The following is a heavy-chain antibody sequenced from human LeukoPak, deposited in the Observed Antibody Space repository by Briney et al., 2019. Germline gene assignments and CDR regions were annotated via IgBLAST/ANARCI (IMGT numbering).Heavy chain of an antibody. CDR2: IWYDGSNK. CDR1: GFTVSSNY. D-gene: IGHD5-18*01. CDR3: ARDNYSYGYFDY. J-gene: IGHJ4*02. Sequence: GGSLRLSCAASGFTVSSNYMSWVRQAPGKGLEWVAVIWYDGSNKYYADSVKGRFTISRDNSKNTLYLQMNSLRAEDTAVYYCARDNYSYGYFDYWGQGTLVTVSS. V-gene: IGHV3-33*08.